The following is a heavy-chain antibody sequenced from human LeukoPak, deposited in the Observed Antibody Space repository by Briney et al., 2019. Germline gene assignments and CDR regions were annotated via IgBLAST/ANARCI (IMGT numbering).Heavy chain of an antibody. V-gene: IGHV1-2*02. D-gene: IGHD4-17*01. J-gene: IGHJ4*02. CDR1: GYTFTGYY. Sequence: GASVKVSCKASGYTFTGYYMHWVRQAPGQGLEWMGWINPNSGGTNYAQKFQGRVAMTRDTSISTAYMELSRLRSDDTAVYYCARAIDRDYGDPYLPGYWGQGTLVTVSS. CDR2: INPNSGGT. CDR3: ARAIDRDYGDPYLPGY.